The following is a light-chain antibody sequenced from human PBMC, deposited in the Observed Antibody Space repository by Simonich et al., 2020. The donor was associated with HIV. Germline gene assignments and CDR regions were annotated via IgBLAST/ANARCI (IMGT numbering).Light chain of an antibody. Sequence: DIQMTQSPSTLSASVGDRVTITCRASQSICSWLAWYQQKPGKAPSLLIYKASSLESGVPSRFSGSGSGTEFTLTISSLQPDDFATYYCQQYDNLPYTFGQGTKLEIK. CDR3: QQYDNLPYT. CDR2: KAS. CDR1: QSICSW. V-gene: IGKV1-5*03. J-gene: IGKJ2*01.